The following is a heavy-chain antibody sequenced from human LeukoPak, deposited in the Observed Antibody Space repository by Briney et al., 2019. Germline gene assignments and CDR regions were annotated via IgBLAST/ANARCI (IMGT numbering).Heavy chain of an antibody. V-gene: IGHV4-39*07. CDR3: ARDNVYYYMDV. CDR2: IYYSGST. Sequence: KPSETLSLTCTVSGGSISSSSYYWGWIRQPPGKGLEWIGSIYYSGSTYYNPSLKSRVTISVDTSKNQFSLKLSSVTAADTAVYYCARDNVYYYMDVWGKGNTVTVSS. J-gene: IGHJ6*03. CDR1: GGSISSSSYY.